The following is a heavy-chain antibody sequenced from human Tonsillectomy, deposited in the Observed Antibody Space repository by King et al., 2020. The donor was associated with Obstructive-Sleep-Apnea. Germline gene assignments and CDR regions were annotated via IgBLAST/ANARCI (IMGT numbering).Heavy chain of an antibody. J-gene: IGHJ3*02. CDR1: GGSINSYY. V-gene: IGHV4-59*01. Sequence: VQLQESGPGLVKPSETLSLTCTVSGGSINSYYWSWIRQPPGKGLEWIGYIYYSGSTNYSPSLKSRVTISVDTSKNQFSLKLSSVTAADTAVYYCAREYYYDSSGYSQDAFDIWGQGTMVTVSS. D-gene: IGHD3-22*01. CDR3: AREYYYDSSGYSQDAFDI. CDR2: IYYSGST.